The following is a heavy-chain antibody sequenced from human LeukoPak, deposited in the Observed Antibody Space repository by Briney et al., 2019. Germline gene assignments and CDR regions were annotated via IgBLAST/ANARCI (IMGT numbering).Heavy chain of an antibody. Sequence: ASVKVSCKASGYTFTGYYMHWVRQAPGQGLEWMGWINPNSGGTNYAQKLQGRVTMSRDTSISTAYMELSRLRSDDTAVYYCARGVLYGDYAHYWGQGTLVTVSS. V-gene: IGHV1-2*02. CDR1: GYTFTGYY. J-gene: IGHJ4*02. CDR2: INPNSGGT. CDR3: ARGVLYGDYAHY. D-gene: IGHD4-17*01.